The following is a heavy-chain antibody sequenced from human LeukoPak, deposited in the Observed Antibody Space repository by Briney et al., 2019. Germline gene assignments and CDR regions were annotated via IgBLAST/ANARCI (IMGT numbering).Heavy chain of an antibody. D-gene: IGHD1-26*01. CDR3: ARLSVIVGSTLEYYYYHMDV. J-gene: IGHJ6*03. CDR1: GGSISSSSYY. V-gene: IGHV4-39*07. CDR2: IYYSGST. Sequence: SETLSLTCTVSGGSISSSSYYWGWIRQPPGKGLEWIGSIYYSGSTYYNPSLKSRVTISVDTSKNQFSLKLSSVTAADTAVYYCARLSVIVGSTLEYYYYHMDVWGQGTTVTVSS.